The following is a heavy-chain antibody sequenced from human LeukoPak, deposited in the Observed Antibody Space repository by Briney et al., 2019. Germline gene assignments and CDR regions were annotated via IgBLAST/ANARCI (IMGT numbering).Heavy chain of an antibody. D-gene: IGHD6-19*01. J-gene: IGHJ5*02. Sequence: PGGSLRLSCAASGFMFNSYAMSWVRQAPGKGLEWVANVKQDGSEKFYVDSVKGRFTISRDNSKNTLYLQMNSLRAEDTAVYYCARESNIAVATRWFDPWGQGTLVTVSS. CDR3: ARESNIAVATRWFDP. CDR2: VKQDGSEK. V-gene: IGHV3-7*01. CDR1: GFMFNSYA.